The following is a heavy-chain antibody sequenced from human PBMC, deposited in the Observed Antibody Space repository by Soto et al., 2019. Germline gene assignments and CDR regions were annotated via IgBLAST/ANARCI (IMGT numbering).Heavy chain of an antibody. D-gene: IGHD4-17*01. Sequence: XXTLSLPYTVSGGSSSSYYWGWILQPPGKGLEWIGYIYYSGSTNYNPSLKSRVTISVDRSKNQISLKLSSVTAADTAVYYCARGMTTVTTFDYWGQGTLVTVSS. J-gene: IGHJ4*02. CDR2: IYYSGST. CDR1: GGSSSSYY. CDR3: ARGMTTVTTFDY. V-gene: IGHV4-59*12.